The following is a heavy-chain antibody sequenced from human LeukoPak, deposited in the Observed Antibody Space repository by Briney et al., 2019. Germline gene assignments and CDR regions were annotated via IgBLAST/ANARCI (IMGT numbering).Heavy chain of an antibody. CDR1: GFTFSSYA. J-gene: IGHJ4*02. CDR2: IKQDGSEK. V-gene: IGHV3-7*04. Sequence: PGGSLRLSCVASGFTFSSYAMSWVRQAPGKGLEWVANIKQDGSEKYYVDSVKGRFTISRDNAKNSLYLQMNSLRAEDTAVYYCARATDYWGQGTLVTVSS. CDR3: ARATDY.